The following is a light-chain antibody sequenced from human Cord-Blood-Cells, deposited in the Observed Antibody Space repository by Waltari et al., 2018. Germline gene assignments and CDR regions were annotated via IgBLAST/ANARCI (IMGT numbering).Light chain of an antibody. CDR3: QQRSNWPLT. Sequence: EIALTQSPATLSLSTGERPTLSCRASQSVSSYLAWYQQKPGQAPRLLIYDASNRATGIPARFSGSGSGTDFTLTISSLEPEDFAVYYCQQRSNWPLTFGGGTKVEIK. CDR1: QSVSSY. CDR2: DAS. V-gene: IGKV3-11*01. J-gene: IGKJ4*01.